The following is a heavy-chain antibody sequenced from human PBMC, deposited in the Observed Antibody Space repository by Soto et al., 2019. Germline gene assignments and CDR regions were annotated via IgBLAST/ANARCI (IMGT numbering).Heavy chain of an antibody. Sequence: SETLSLTCTISGRSISSYYWSWLRQPPGKGLEWIGYIYHSGSTYSNNSLNSRVTISAETYQNQFSLKLRSVTDPDTAVYYRARDPGIADRPDELWFDPWGQGTMVTV. J-gene: IGHJ5*02. V-gene: IGHV4-59*01. D-gene: IGHD6-6*01. CDR3: ARDPGIADRPDELWFDP. CDR1: GRSISSYY. CDR2: IYHSGST.